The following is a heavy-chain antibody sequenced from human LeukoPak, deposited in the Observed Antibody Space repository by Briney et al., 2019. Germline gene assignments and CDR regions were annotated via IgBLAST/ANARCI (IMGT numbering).Heavy chain of an antibody. V-gene: IGHV3-11*05. CDR3: ARDNGNKYYFDY. CDR1: GFMFSDYF. CDR2: ISSNSKYT. J-gene: IGHJ4*02. Sequence: PGGSLRLSCAASGFMFSDYFMSWIRQAPGKELEWISYISSNSKYTEYADSVKGRFTISRDNAKKSLYLQMNSLRAEDTAVYYCARDNGNKYYFDYWGQGTLVTVSS. D-gene: IGHD2-8*01.